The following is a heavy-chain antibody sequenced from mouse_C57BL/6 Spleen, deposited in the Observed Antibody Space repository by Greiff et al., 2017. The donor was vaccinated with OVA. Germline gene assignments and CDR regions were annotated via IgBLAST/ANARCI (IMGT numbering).Heavy chain of an antibody. CDR2: IYPGDGDT. V-gene: IGHV1-82*01. Sequence: QVQLKQSGPELVKPGASVKISCKASGYAFSSSWMNWVKQWPGKGLEWIGRIYPGDGDTNYNGKFKGKATLTADTSSSTAYMQLSSLTSEDSAVYFCARIYEDYFDYWGQGTTLTVSS. J-gene: IGHJ2*01. CDR3: ARIYEDYFDY. D-gene: IGHD1-1*01. CDR1: GYAFSSSW.